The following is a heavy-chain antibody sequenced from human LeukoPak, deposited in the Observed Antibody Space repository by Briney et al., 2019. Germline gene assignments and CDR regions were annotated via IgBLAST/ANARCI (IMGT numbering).Heavy chain of an antibody. CDR2: IWYDGSNK. D-gene: IGHD3-3*01. V-gene: IGHV3-33*01. CDR3: ARDGGSDFWSGYYSELVARFDP. CDR1: GFSFSTYG. Sequence: PGGSLRLSCAASGFSFSTYGMHWVRQAPGKGLEWVALIWYDGSNKNYADSVKDRFTISRDNSKNKVFLQMNGLGADDTAVYYCARDGGSDFWSGYYSELVARFDPWGQGTLVTVSS. J-gene: IGHJ5*02.